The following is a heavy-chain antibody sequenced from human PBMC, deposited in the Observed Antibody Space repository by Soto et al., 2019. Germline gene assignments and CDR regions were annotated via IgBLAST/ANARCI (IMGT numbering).Heavy chain of an antibody. Sequence: PSETLSLTCTVSGGSISSYYWSWIRQPPGKGLEWIGYIYYSGSTNYNPSLKSRVTISVDTSKNQFSLKLSSVTAADTAVYYCARGQSTVVTLYYFDYWGQGTQVTVSS. CDR3: ARGQSTVVTLYYFDY. CDR1: GGSISSYY. D-gene: IGHD4-17*01. CDR2: IYYSGST. V-gene: IGHV4-59*01. J-gene: IGHJ4*02.